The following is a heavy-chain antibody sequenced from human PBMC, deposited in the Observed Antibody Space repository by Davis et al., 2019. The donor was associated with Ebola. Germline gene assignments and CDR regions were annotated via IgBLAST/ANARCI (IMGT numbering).Heavy chain of an antibody. V-gene: IGHV4-59*01. J-gene: IGHJ6*02. CDR1: GGSLSTYY. D-gene: IGHD6-6*01. CDR2: IYYSGSA. CDR3: ARGGLASTSSDFYYYYYGMDV. Sequence: GSLRLSCTVSGGSLSTYYWTWIRQTPGKGLEWIGYIYYSGSANYNPSLKSRVTMSVDTSKNHFSLKLSSVTAADTAVYYCARGGLASTSSDFYYYYYGMDVWGRGTTVTVSS.